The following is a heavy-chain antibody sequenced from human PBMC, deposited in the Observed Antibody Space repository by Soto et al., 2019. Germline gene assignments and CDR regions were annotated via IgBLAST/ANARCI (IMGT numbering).Heavy chain of an antibody. CDR3: AKDTYFYDTSGYYIFDY. D-gene: IGHD3-22*01. CDR2: ISYDGSNE. V-gene: IGHV3-30*18. J-gene: IGHJ4*02. Sequence: QVPLVESGGGVVQAGRSLRLSCAASGFAFSSYGIHWVRQAPGKGLEWVAGISYDGSNEHYTDSVKGRFTISRDNSKNTLYLQMNSLRAEDTAVYYCAKDTYFYDTSGYYIFDYWGQGTLVTVSS. CDR1: GFAFSSYG.